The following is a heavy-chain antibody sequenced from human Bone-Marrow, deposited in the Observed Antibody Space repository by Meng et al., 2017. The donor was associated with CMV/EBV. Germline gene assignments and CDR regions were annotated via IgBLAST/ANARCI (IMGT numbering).Heavy chain of an antibody. CDR3: ARGWGGDQEAIDY. V-gene: IGHV1-69*01. D-gene: IGHD4-17*01. CDR2: IIPIFGTR. J-gene: IGHJ4*02. CDR1: GGPFSSYA. Sequence: KVSGGPFSSYAIRWVRQAPGQGLEWMGVIIPIFGTRNYAQKFQGRVTITADESTRTAYMELSSLRSEDTAVYYCARGWGGDQEAIDYWGQGTLVTVSS.